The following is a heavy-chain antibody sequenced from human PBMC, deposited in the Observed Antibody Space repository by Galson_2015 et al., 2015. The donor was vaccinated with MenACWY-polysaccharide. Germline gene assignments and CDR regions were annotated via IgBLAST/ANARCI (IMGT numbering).Heavy chain of an antibody. CDR2: GTT. V-gene: IGHV3-23*01. CDR3: AKRKYCDTSTCYGFDY. D-gene: IGHD2-2*01. J-gene: IGHJ4*02. Sequence: GTTYYADSVKGRFTISRGNSKNTLYLQMNTLRAEDTALYYCAKRKYCDTSTCYGFDYWGQGTLVTVSS.